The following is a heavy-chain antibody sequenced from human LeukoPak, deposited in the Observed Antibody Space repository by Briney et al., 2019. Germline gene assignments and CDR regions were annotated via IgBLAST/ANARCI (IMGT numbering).Heavy chain of an antibody. J-gene: IGHJ4*02. CDR1: GYTFTSHG. V-gene: IGHV1-18*01. D-gene: IGHD3-3*01. CDR3: ARDKSHPYYDFWSGFIWDY. CDR2: ISAHNGNT. Sequence: WASVKVSCKASGYTFTSHGISWVRQAPGQGLEWMGWISAHNGNTDYAQKLQGRVTMTTDTSTSTAYMELRSLRSDDTAVYYCARDKSHPYYDFWSGFIWDYWGQGTLVTVSS.